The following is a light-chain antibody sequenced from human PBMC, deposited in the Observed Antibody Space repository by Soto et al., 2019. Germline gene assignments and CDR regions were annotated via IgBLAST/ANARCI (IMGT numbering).Light chain of an antibody. CDR1: QGITNY. CDR2: AAS. V-gene: IGKV1-27*01. J-gene: IGKJ3*01. CDR3: QKYDSAPCT. Sequence: DIQMTQSPSSLSASVGDRVTITCRASQGITNYLAWYQQKPGEVPKVLIYAASTLQSGVPSRFSGSGSGTDFTLTISSLHPEDVATYYCQKYDSAPCTFGPGTKVDIK.